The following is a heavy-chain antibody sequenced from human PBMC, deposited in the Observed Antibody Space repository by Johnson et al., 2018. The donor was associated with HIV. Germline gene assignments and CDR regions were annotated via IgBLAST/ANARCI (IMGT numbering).Heavy chain of an antibody. CDR1: GFTFRNCE. CDR2: FSDDGETT. V-gene: IGHV3-64*04. D-gene: IGHD2-21*01. CDR3: ARRMVVGYHALDF. Sequence: QVQLVESGGDLVQPGKSLRLSCVGSGFTFRNCEMHWVRQAPGKGLEYVSGFSDDGETTYYANSVKARFTIFRDNAKSSLYLQMNSLRVEDTAIYYCARRMVVGYHALDFWGQGTMVTVSS. J-gene: IGHJ3*01.